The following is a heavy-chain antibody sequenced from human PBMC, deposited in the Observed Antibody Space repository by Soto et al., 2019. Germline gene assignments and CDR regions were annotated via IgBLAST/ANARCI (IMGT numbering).Heavy chain of an antibody. CDR1: GYSISSSNW. D-gene: IGHD1-20*01. CDR3: ARYKSNYYYGMDV. CDR2: IYYSGTT. J-gene: IGHJ6*02. Sequence: SETLSLTCAVSGYSISSSNWWGWIRQPPGKGLEWIGYIYYSGTTYYNPSLKSRVTMSVVTSKNQFSLKLSSVTAADTAVYYCARYKSNYYYGMDVWGQGTTVTVSS. V-gene: IGHV4-28*01.